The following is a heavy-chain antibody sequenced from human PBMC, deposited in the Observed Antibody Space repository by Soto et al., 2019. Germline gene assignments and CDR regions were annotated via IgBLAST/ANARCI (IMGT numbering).Heavy chain of an antibody. V-gene: IGHV3-30-3*01. J-gene: IGHJ4*02. D-gene: IGHD3-22*01. CDR1: GFTFSSYA. CDR2: ISYDGSNK. Sequence: QVQLVESGGGVVQPGRSLRLSCAASGFTFSSYAMHWVRQAPGKGLEWVAVISYDGSNKYYADSVKGRFTISRDNSKNTLYLQMNSLRAEDTAVYYCARDPGHYDSSGYYYVPGFDYWGQGTLVTVSS. CDR3: ARDPGHYDSSGYYYVPGFDY.